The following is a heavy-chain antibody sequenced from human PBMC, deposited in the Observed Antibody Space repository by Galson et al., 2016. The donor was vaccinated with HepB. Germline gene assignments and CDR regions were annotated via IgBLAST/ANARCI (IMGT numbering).Heavy chain of an antibody. CDR1: GGSISSGSYY. Sequence: TLSLTCTVSGGSISSGSYYWSWIRQPAGKGLERIGRIYTSGSTNYNPSLKSRVTISVDTSKNQFSLKLSSVTAADTAVYYCARDLVSEGYCSGGSCYHYYYYSMDVWGKGTTVTVSS. CDR3: ARDLVSEGYCSGGSCYHYYYYSMDV. D-gene: IGHD2-15*01. V-gene: IGHV4-61*02. CDR2: IYTSGST. J-gene: IGHJ6*03.